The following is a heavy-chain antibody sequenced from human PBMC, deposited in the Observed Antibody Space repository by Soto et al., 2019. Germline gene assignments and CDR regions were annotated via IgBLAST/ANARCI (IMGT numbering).Heavy chain of an antibody. D-gene: IGHD6-13*01. CDR2: IVVGSGNT. CDR1: GFTFSSSA. CDR3: AASIAAAGMDV. Sequence: KXSCKASGFTFSSSAVQWVRQARGQRLEWIGWIVVGSGNTNYAQKFQERVTITRDMSTSTAYMELSSLRSEDTAVYYCAASIAAAGMDVWGQGTTVTVSS. V-gene: IGHV1-58*01. J-gene: IGHJ6*02.